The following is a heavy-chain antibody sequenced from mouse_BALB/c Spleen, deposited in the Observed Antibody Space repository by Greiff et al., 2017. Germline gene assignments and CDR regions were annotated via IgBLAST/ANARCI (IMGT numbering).Heavy chain of an antibody. Sequence: EVKLVESGAELVRPGALVKLSCKASGFNIKDYYMHWVKQRPEQGLEWIGWIDPENGNTIYDPKFQGKASITADTSSNTAYLQLSSLTSEDTAVYYCARGRSTMITTDYWGQGTTLTVSS. CDR1: GFNIKDYY. D-gene: IGHD2-4*01. J-gene: IGHJ2*01. CDR3: ARGRSTMITTDY. CDR2: IDPENGNT. V-gene: IGHV14-1*02.